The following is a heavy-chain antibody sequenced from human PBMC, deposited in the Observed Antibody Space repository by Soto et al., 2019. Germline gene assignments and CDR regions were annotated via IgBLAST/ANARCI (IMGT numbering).Heavy chain of an antibody. CDR1: GSTLSSYW. CDR3: AIDMSTEPYFHY. Sequence: GGCWRLSCTAAGSTLSSYWMHWVRPARGKGFVEVSRNNSDWSSTSYADSAKGRFTISRDNAKNTLYLQMNSLSAEHSAVYFCAIDMSTEPYFHYLPQEHVLPVSS. D-gene: IGHD2-15*01. J-gene: IGHJ4*01. V-gene: IGHV3-74*01. CDR2: NNSDWSST.